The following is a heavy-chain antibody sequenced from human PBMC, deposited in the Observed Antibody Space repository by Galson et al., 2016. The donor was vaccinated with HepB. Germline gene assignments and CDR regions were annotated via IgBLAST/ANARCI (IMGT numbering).Heavy chain of an antibody. D-gene: IGHD2-21*01. CDR3: AASSNSDYSHMEV. Sequence: SVKVSCKASGFIFTSSAMQWVRQARGQRLEWIGRIVVGSGKTNYAQKFQERVTITRDMSTTTASLELTSLRSEDTAVYYCAASSNSDYSHMEVWGQGTTVTVSS. J-gene: IGHJ6*02. CDR2: IVVGSGKT. V-gene: IGHV1-58*02. CDR1: GFIFTSSA.